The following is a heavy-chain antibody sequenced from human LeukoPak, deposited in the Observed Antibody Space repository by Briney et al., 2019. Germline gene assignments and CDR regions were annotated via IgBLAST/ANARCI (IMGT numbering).Heavy chain of an antibody. J-gene: IGHJ2*01. Sequence: SETLSLTCTVSGGSISSYYWSWIRQPAGKGLEWIGRIYTSGSTNYNPSLKSRVTMSVDTSKNQFSLKLSSVTAADTAVYYCAREGPVTTLSSEHYQYWYFDLWGRGTLVTVSS. CDR2: IYTSGST. D-gene: IGHD4-17*01. CDR3: AREGPVTTLSSEHYQYWYFDL. V-gene: IGHV4-4*07. CDR1: GGSISSYY.